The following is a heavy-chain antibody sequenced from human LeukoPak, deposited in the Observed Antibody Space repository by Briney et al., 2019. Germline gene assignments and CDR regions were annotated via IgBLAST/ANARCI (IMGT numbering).Heavy chain of an antibody. CDR2: IYYSGTT. D-gene: IGHD3-9*01. CDR3: TRGSYDVLTGFSTLGEY. CDR1: GGSISSSTFY. V-gene: IGHV4-39*01. Sequence: SETLSLTCTVSGGSISSSTFYWGGIRQPPGKGLEWIGNIYYSGTTYYNLSLKSRLTISVDTSQRQFSLRLTSVTAADTALYYCTRGSYDVLTGFSTLGEYWGQGALVTVSS. J-gene: IGHJ4*02.